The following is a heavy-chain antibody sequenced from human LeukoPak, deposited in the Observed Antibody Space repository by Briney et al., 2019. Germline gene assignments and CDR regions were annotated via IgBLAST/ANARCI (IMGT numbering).Heavy chain of an antibody. Sequence: PSETLSLTCTVSGDSISRSSYYWGWIRQPPGKGLEWIGRIYTSGSTNYNPSLKSRVTISVDTSKNQFSLKLSSVTAADTAVYYCARTTPTSGSYGYWGQGTLVTVSS. D-gene: IGHD3-10*01. CDR2: IYTSGST. J-gene: IGHJ4*02. CDR1: GDSISRSSYY. V-gene: IGHV4-61*02. CDR3: ARTTPTSGSYGY.